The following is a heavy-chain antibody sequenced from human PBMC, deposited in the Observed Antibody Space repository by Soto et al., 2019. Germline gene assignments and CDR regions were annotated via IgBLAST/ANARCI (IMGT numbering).Heavy chain of an antibody. V-gene: IGHV3-7*05. CDR2: IKQDGSEK. CDR3: ARDFIAAQDYYYYGMDV. Sequence: GGSLRLSCAASGFTFSSYWMSWVRQAPGKGLEWVANIKQDGSEKYYVDSVKGRFTISRDNAKNSLYLQMNSLRAEDTAVYYCARDFIAAQDYYYYGMDVWGQGTTVTAP. D-gene: IGHD6-6*01. CDR1: GFTFSSYW. J-gene: IGHJ6*02.